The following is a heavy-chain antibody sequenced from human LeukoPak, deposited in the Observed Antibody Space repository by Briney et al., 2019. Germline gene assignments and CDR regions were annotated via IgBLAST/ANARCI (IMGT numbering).Heavy chain of an antibody. V-gene: IGHV5-51*01. D-gene: IGHD2-2*01. Sequence: GESLKISCKGSGYRFNAYWIAWVRQMPGKGLEWMGIIYPGDSDTRYSPSFQGQVTISADKSISTAYLQWSSLKASDTAMYYCAIVRYQLLWRTFDYWGQGTLVTVSS. CDR2: IYPGDSDT. J-gene: IGHJ4*02. CDR1: GYRFNAYW. CDR3: AIVRYQLLWRTFDY.